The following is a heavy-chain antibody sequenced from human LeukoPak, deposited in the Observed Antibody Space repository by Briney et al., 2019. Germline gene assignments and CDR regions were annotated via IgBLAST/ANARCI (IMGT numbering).Heavy chain of an antibody. V-gene: IGHV4-4*07. Sequence: PSETLSLTCTVSGGSISSYYWSWIRQPAGKGLEWIGRIYTSGSTNYNPSLKSRVTMSVDTSKNQFSLKLSSVTAADTAVYYCARGYYDSSGYQDTKNWFDPWGQGTLVTVSS. J-gene: IGHJ5*02. CDR2: IYTSGST. D-gene: IGHD3-22*01. CDR1: GGSISSYY. CDR3: ARGYYDSSGYQDTKNWFDP.